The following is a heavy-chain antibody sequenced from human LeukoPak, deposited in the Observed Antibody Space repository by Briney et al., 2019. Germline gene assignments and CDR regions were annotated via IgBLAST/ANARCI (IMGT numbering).Heavy chain of an antibody. V-gene: IGHV4-31*03. D-gene: IGHD6-19*01. CDR3: ARGDKGGSGYFDS. CDR1: GGSISSSGHY. J-gene: IGHJ4*02. Sequence: SETLSLTCTVSGGSISSSGHYWSWIRQPPGKGLEWIGYILYSGNTYYNPSDPSLRSRLTISLDTSKSQFSLELNSVTAADTAVYYCARGDKGGSGYFDSWGQGTLVTVSS. CDR2: ILYSGNT.